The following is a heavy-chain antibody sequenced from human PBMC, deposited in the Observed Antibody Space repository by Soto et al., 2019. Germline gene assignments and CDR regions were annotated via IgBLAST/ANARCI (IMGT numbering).Heavy chain of an antibody. J-gene: IGHJ5*02. CDR3: ATRITVFGLLIPPFDP. V-gene: IGHV4-34*02. Sequence: QVHLQQWGAGLLKPSETLSLTCAVYGGSVNGYYWNWIRQPPGKGLEWIGEINHTGGTHYNPSLKSRVTMSVDTSKNQFSLRLSSVTAADTAIYYCATRITVFGLLIPPFDPCAREPRSPSPQ. D-gene: IGHD3-3*01. CDR2: INHTGGT. CDR1: GGSVNGYY.